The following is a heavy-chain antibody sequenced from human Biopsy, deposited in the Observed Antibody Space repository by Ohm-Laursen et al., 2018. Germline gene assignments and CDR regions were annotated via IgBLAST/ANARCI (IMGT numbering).Heavy chain of an antibody. J-gene: IGHJ6*02. V-gene: IGHV3-23*01. CDR1: GFNFDSYA. CDR3: ARDSSGTARAGGMDV. D-gene: IGHD6-6*01. CDR2: ISGSGAYT. Sequence: SLRLSCSASGFNFDSYAMTWVRQAPGRGLECVSVISGSGAYTYYADSVKGRFTISRDNSKNTLYLQMNSLRVEDTAVYYCARDSSGTARAGGMDVWGQGTTVTVSS.